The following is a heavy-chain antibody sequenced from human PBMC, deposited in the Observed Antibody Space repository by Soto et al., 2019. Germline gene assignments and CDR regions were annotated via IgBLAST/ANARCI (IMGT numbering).Heavy chain of an antibody. J-gene: IGHJ5*02. CDR1: CGSISSYY. D-gene: IGHD6-13*01. Sequence: SETLSLTCTVSCGSISSYYWSWIRQPPGKGLEWIGYIYYSGSTNYNPSLKSRVTISVDTSKNQFSLKLSSVTAADTAVYYCARDGYSSSWYWFDPWGQGTLVTVSS. V-gene: IGHV4-59*01. CDR3: ARDGYSSSWYWFDP. CDR2: IYYSGST.